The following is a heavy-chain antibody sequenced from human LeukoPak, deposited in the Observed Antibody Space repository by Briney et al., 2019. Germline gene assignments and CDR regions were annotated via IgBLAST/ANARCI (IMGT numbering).Heavy chain of an antibody. Sequence: GESLKVSCKASEYSFSDYWIGWVRQMPGEGLEWMGVIYPSDSATRYSPSFQGQVTISADKSISTAYLQWSSLKTSDTAMYYCARHSRYSRPYYYYYMDVWGKGTTVTVSS. J-gene: IGHJ6*03. V-gene: IGHV5-51*01. CDR1: EYSFSDYW. CDR2: IYPSDSAT. D-gene: IGHD6-13*01. CDR3: ARHSRYSRPYYYYYMDV.